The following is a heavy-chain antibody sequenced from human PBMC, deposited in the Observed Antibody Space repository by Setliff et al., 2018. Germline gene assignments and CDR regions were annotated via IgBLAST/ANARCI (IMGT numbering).Heavy chain of an antibody. CDR3: ARHKSNGSGSYPSLYMDV. D-gene: IGHD3-10*01. V-gene: IGHV4-39*01. CDR1: GGSISSGNYY. CDR2: IYYSGST. J-gene: IGHJ6*03. Sequence: KPSETLSLTCRVSGGSISSGNYYWGLSRQPPGKGLEWVATIYYSGSTYSNPSLKSRLIISVDAPDNQFSVKLSSVTAADTAVYYCARHKSNGSGSYPSLYMDVWGKGIMVTVSS.